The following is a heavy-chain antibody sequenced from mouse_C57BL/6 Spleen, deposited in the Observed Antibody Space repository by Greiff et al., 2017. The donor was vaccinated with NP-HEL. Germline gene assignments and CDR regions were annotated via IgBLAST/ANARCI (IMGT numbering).Heavy chain of an antibody. Sequence: VQLKESGAELVKPGASVKISCKASGYAFSSYWMNWVKQRPGKGLEWIGQIYPGDGDTNYNGKFKGKATLTADKSSSTAYMQLSSLTSEDSAVYFCARLGSGYDYFDYWGQGTTLTVSS. J-gene: IGHJ2*01. D-gene: IGHD3-2*02. CDR1: GYAFSSYW. CDR3: ARLGSGYDYFDY. V-gene: IGHV1-80*01. CDR2: IYPGDGDT.